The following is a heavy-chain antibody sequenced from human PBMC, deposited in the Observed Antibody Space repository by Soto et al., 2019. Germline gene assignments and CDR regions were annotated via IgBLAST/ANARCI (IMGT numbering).Heavy chain of an antibody. D-gene: IGHD1-1*01. CDR3: ARYNTGSWFDP. J-gene: IGHJ5*02. CDR1: GFTFSSYA. CDR2: INTNLATT. Sequence: GGSLRLSCAASGFTFSSYAMNWVRQAPGKGLEWVSYINTNLATTWYADSVEGRFTISRDNGKNALYLQMNSLRDDDTAVYYCARYNTGSWFDPWGQGILVTVSS. V-gene: IGHV3-48*02.